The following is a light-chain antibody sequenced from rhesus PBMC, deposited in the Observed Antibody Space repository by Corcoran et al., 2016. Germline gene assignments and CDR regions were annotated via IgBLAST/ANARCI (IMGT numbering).Light chain of an antibody. Sequence: QAGLTQAPSVSKDLRQTATLTCTGNSNNVGNQGAAWLQQHQGHPPKLLSYRNNNRPSGISERFSASRSGITASLTITGLQPEDEADYCCSAWDSSLSAYIFGAGTRLTVL. CDR2: RNN. CDR1: SNNVGNQG. J-gene: IGLJ1*01. V-gene: IGLV10-114*01. CDR3: SAWDSSLSAYI.